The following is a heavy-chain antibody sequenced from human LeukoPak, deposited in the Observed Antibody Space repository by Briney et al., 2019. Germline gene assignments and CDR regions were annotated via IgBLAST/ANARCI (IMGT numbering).Heavy chain of an antibody. CDR2: IYYSGSA. Sequence: SETLSLTCAVYGGSFSGYYWGWIRQPPGKGLEWIGSIYYSGSAYYNPSLKSRVTISVDTSKNQFSLKLTSVTAADTAVYYCATGPVEMATAWGQGSLVTVSP. CDR1: GGSFSGYY. V-gene: IGHV4-34*01. D-gene: IGHD5-24*01. CDR3: ATGPVEMATA. J-gene: IGHJ5*02.